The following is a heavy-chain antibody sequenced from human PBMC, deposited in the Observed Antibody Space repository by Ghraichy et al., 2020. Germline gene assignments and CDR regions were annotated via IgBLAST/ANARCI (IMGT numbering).Heavy chain of an antibody. D-gene: IGHD3-3*01. CDR2: ISGSGGNT. Sequence: GGSLRLSCAASGFTFSNYAMSWVRQAPGKGLEWVSTISGSGGNTYYADSVKGRFTISRDNSRNTLYLQMNSLRAEDTAVYYCAKCQYEAFDVWGQGTMVTVSS. CDR1: GFTFSNYA. CDR3: AKCQYEAFDV. J-gene: IGHJ3*01. V-gene: IGHV3-23*01.